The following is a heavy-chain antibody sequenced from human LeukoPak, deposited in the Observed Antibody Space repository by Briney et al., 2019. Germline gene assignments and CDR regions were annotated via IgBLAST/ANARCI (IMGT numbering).Heavy chain of an antibody. V-gene: IGHV1-69*05. CDR3: AFEQGPEQSFDY. Sequence: SVKVSCKASGGTFSSYAISWVRQAPGQGLEWMGGIIPIFGTANYAQKFQGRVTITTDESTSTAYTELSSLRSEDTAVYYCAFEQGPEQSFDYWGQGTLVTVSS. D-gene: IGHD1/OR15-1a*01. CDR2: IIPIFGTA. J-gene: IGHJ4*02. CDR1: GGTFSSYA.